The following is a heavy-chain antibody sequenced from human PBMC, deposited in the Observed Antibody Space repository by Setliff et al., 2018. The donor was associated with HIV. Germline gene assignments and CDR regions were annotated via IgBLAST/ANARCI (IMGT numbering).Heavy chain of an antibody. CDR2: INHSGST. Sequence: SETLSLTCAVYGGSLSGYHWSWIRQSPEKGLEWIGEINHSGSTNYNPSLKSRVTMSVDTSKNQFSLKLSSVTAADTAVYYCARAIAAAGIAPFDYWGQGALVTVSS. J-gene: IGHJ4*02. CDR3: ARAIAAAGIAPFDY. CDR1: GGSLSGYH. V-gene: IGHV4-34*01. D-gene: IGHD6-13*01.